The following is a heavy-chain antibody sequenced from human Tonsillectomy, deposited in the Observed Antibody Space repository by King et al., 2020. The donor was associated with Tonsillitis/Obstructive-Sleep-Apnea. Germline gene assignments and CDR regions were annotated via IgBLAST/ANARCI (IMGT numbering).Heavy chain of an antibody. CDR1: RFTFNDYY. V-gene: IGHV3-11*01. D-gene: IGHD6-13*01. CDR3: ARGEYGIAAAGTWYYYMDV. CDR2: ISRSGSDI. J-gene: IGHJ6*03. Sequence: QVQLVESGGGLVKPGGSLRLSCAASRFTFNDYYMNWIRQAPGKGLECVSWISRSGSDIYYADSVKGRFTISRDNAKNSLYLQMNSLRAEDTAVYYCARGEYGIAAAGTWYYYMDVWGKGTTVTVSS.